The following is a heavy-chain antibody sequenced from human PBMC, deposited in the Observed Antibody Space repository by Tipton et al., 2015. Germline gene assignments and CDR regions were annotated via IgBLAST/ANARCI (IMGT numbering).Heavy chain of an antibody. CDR3: ARGGFVDTSSPEY. Sequence: TLSLTCNVSGDSIMSYYWSWIRQPPGKGLEWIGYIFNSGRTSYNPPLKNRVTISVDTSKNQFALKLSSVTAADTAVYYCARGGFVDTSSPEYWGQGTQVTVSS. D-gene: IGHD5-18*01. CDR1: GDSIMSYY. J-gene: IGHJ4*02. V-gene: IGHV4-59*01. CDR2: IFNSGRT.